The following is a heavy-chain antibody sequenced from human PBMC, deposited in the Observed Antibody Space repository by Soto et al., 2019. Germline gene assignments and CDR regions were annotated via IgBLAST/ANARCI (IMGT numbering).Heavy chain of an antibody. CDR1: GFTFSDHY. Sequence: EVQLVESGGGLVQPGGSLRLSCAASGFTFSDHYMDWVRQAPGKGLEWVGRSKNKADSYTTEYAASVKGRVTISRDGSKNSLFLQMNSLKTEDTAGYYCTVWGSGNDFGAAWGQGILVTVSS. CDR2: SKNKADSYTT. CDR3: TVWGSGNDFGAA. V-gene: IGHV3-72*01. D-gene: IGHD3-10*01. J-gene: IGHJ4*02.